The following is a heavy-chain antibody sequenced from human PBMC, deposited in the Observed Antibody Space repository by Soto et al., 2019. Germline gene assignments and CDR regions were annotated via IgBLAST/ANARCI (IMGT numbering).Heavy chain of an antibody. D-gene: IGHD6-13*01. CDR3: AAGEASSRNLAPYYLDF. Sequence: SETLSLTCTVSGGSMRNYFWTWIRQPPGKGLEWIGYIHYSGTTSFFPSYNPSLRSRVTISEDTSKNQFSLKLLSVTTADTAVYFCAAGEASSRNLAPYYLDFWGQGTLVTVS. V-gene: IGHV4-59*01. CDR2: IHYSGTT. J-gene: IGHJ4*02. CDR1: GGSMRNYF.